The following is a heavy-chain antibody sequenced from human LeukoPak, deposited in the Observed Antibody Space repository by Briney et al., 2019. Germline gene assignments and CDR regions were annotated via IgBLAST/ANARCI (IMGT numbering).Heavy chain of an antibody. V-gene: IGHV4-34*01. D-gene: IGHD1-26*01. CDR2: INHSGST. Sequence: PGGSLRLSCAASGFTVSSNYMSWIRQPPGKGLEWIGEINHSGSTNYNPSLKSRVTISVDTSKNQFSLKLSSVTAADTAVYYCARGPVGSRAFDIWGQGTMVTVSS. CDR1: GFTVSSNY. J-gene: IGHJ3*02. CDR3: ARGPVGSRAFDI.